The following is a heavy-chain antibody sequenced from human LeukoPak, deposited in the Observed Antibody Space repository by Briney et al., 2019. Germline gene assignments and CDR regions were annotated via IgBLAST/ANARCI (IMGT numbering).Heavy chain of an antibody. J-gene: IGHJ4*02. V-gene: IGHV3-7*01. Sequence: GGSLRLSCAASGFTFSSYWMSWVRQAPGKGLEWVANIKQNGSEKYYVDSVKARFTISRDNDKNSLYLQMNSLRAEDTAVYYCARVACSSTSCSRSYWGQGTLVTVSS. CDR2: IKQNGSEK. CDR3: ARVACSSTSCSRSY. D-gene: IGHD2-2*01. CDR1: GFTFSSYW.